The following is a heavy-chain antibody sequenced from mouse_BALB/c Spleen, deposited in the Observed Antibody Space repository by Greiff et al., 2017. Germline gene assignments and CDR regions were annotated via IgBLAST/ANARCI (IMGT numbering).Heavy chain of an antibody. V-gene: IGHV5-17*02. CDR1: GFTFSSFG. Sequence: EVKLVESGGGLVQPGGSRKLSCAASGFTFSSFGMHWVRQAPEKGLEWVAYISSGSSTIYYADTVKGRFTISRDNPKNTLFLQMTSLRSEDTAMYYCARGPGYWYFDVWGAGTTVTVSS. CDR3: ARGPGYWYFDV. J-gene: IGHJ1*01. CDR2: ISSGSSTI.